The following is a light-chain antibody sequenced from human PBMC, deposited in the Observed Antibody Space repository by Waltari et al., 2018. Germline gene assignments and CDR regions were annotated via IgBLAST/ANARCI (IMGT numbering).Light chain of an antibody. Sequence: QSVLTQPPSASGTPGQRVTISCSGSYSNIGNNYVYWYQRLPGTPPKLLIFRNNLRPSWVPDRFFGSKSGTSASLSISGLRSYDEADYYCAAWEYSLSAHYVFGTGTKVTVL. CDR2: RNN. CDR1: YSNIGNNY. J-gene: IGLJ1*01. CDR3: AAWEYSLSAHYV. V-gene: IGLV1-47*01.